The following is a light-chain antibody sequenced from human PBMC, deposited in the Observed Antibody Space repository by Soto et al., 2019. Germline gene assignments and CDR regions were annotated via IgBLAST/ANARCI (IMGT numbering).Light chain of an antibody. V-gene: IGLV2-8*01. CDR2: EVT. CDR3: SSCVHKNNLL. CDR1: SSDVGAYDY. J-gene: IGLJ2*01. Sequence: QSVLTQPPSASGSPGQSVTISCTGTSSDVGAYDYVSWYQQHPGKAPKLMIYEVTKRPSGVPDRFSGSKSGNTASLTVSGLQAEDEADYYCSSCVHKNNLLVGGGTKVTVL.